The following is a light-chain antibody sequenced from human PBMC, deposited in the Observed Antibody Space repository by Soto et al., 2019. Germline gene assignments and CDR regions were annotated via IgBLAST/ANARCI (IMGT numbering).Light chain of an antibody. J-gene: IGKJ1*01. CDR2: DAS. CDR1: QSISSW. V-gene: IGKV1-5*01. Sequence: DIQMTQSPSTLSASVGDRVTITCRASQSISSWLAWYQQKPGKAPKLLIYDASSLESGVPSRFSGSGSGTEFTLTISSLQPDDFATYYCQQYNSYSRRTFGKGTKV. CDR3: QQYNSYSRRT.